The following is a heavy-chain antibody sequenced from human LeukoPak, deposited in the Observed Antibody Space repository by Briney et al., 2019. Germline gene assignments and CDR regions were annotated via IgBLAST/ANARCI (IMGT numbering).Heavy chain of an antibody. CDR1: EFTFSNYA. CDR2: ISGRGGST. J-gene: IGHJ4*02. D-gene: IGHD3-22*01. Sequence: GGSLRLSCTASEFTFSNYAMSWVRQAPGKGLEWVSGISGRGGSTYYADSVKGRFTISRDDAKNSLYLQMNSLRAEDTAVYYCARGYYYDSSGYYVGNDFDYWGQGTLVTVSS. V-gene: IGHV3-23*01. CDR3: ARGYYYDSSGYYVGNDFDY.